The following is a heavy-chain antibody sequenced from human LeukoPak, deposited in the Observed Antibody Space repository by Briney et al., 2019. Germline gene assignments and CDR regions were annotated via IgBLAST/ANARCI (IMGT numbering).Heavy chain of an antibody. CDR3: ASCSSVIVRTPSSPHAFDI. Sequence: GGSLRLSCAASGFTVSSNYMSWVRQAPGKGLEWVSVIYSGGSTYYADSVKGRFTISRDNSKNTLYLQMNSLRAEDTAVYYCASCSSVIVRTPSSPHAFDIWGQGTMVTVSS. J-gene: IGHJ3*02. CDR1: GFTVSSNY. V-gene: IGHV3-66*01. CDR2: IYSGGST. D-gene: IGHD2-21*01.